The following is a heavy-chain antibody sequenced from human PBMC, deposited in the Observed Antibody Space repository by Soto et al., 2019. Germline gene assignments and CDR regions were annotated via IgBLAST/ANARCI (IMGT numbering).Heavy chain of an antibody. J-gene: IGHJ4*02. CDR2: IYQSGTT. V-gene: IGHV4-30-2*01. CDR3: ARDNCSGYYFDS. Sequence: QVQLQESGSGLVKPSQTLSLTCAVSGDSISSGGYSWNWIRQPPGKGLEWIGNIYQSGTTDYNPSLKSRVTISVDRSKNQFSLKLSSVTAADTAVYYCARDNCSGYYFDSWGQGTLVTVSS. CDR1: GDSISSGGYS. D-gene: IGHD3-3*01.